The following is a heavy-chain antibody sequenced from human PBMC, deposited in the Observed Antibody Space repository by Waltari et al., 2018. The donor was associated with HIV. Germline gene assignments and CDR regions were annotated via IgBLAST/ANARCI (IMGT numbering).Heavy chain of an antibody. CDR3: ARTAGDPIVVVPAARSSAFDI. Sequence: QITLKESGPTLVKPTQTLTLTCTFSGFSLSTSGVGVGWIRQPPGKALEWLALIYWDDDKRYSPSLKSRLTITKDTSKNQVVLTMTNMDPVDTATYYCARTAGDPIVVVPAARSSAFDIWGQGTMVTVSS. V-gene: IGHV2-5*02. CDR1: GFSLSTSGVG. J-gene: IGHJ3*02. D-gene: IGHD2-2*01. CDR2: IYWDDDK.